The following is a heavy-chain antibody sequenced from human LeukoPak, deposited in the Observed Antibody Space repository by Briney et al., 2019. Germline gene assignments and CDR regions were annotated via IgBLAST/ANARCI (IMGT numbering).Heavy chain of an antibody. Sequence: ASVTVSCQSSGGTYSRHPIGWVRQSPGHGLEWMGVIIHIFGTPSYVQKFQGRFTITADESTSIAYMELSSMRSEDTAVYYCATHDGGRVVPAAMIVGGNWFDPWGQGTLVTVSS. D-gene: IGHD2-2*01. V-gene: IGHV1-69*13. CDR3: ATHDGGRVVPAAMIVGGNWFDP. J-gene: IGHJ5*02. CDR2: IIHIFGTP. CDR1: GGTYSRHP.